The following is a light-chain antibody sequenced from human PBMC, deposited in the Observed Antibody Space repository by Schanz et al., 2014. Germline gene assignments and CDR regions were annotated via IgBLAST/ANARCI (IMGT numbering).Light chain of an antibody. CDR3: CSYAGSHTVVV. Sequence: QSALTQPRSVSGSPGQSVTISCTGTSGDVGGYNYVSWYQQHPGKAPKLMIFDVSQRPSGVPDRFSASKSGNTASLTISGLQAEDEADYYCCSYAGSHTVVVFGGGTKLTVL. CDR2: DVS. V-gene: IGLV2-11*01. CDR1: SGDVGGYNY. J-gene: IGLJ2*01.